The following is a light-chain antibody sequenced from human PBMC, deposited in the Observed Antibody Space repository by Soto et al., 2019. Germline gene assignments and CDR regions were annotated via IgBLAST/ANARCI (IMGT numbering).Light chain of an antibody. CDR3: QQFNNYPWT. V-gene: IGKV1D-13*01. J-gene: IGKJ1*01. CDR1: QGISSA. Sequence: GDRVTITCRASQGISSALAWYQQKPGKAPKLLIYDASSLESGVPPRFSGSGSGTDFTLTISSLQPEDFATYYCQQFNNYPWTFGQGTKVDIK. CDR2: DAS.